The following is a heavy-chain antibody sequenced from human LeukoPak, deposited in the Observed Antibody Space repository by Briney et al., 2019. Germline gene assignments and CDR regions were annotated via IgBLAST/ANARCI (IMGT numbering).Heavy chain of an antibody. CDR1: GGSISSSSYY. V-gene: IGHV4-39*01. D-gene: IGHD3-10*01. CDR3: ARLAGSGVNWFDP. Sequence: PSETLSLTRTVSGGSISSSSYYWGWIRQPPGKGLEWIGSIYYSGSTYYNPSLKSRVTISVDTSKNQFSLKLSSVTAADTAVYYCARLAGSGVNWFDPWGQGTLVTVSS. CDR2: IYYSGST. J-gene: IGHJ5*02.